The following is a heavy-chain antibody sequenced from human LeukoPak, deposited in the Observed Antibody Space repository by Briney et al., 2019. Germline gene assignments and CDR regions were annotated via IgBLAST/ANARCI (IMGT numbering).Heavy chain of an antibody. Sequence: SGGSLRLSCAASGFTFSDYYMSWIRQAPGKGLEWVALIRYDGSNKYYADSVKGRFTISRDDSKNTLYLQMNSLRAEDTAVYYCAKDELLFGELLWGAFDYWGQGTLVTVSS. CDR2: IRYDGSNK. CDR3: AKDELLFGELLWGAFDY. V-gene: IGHV3-30*02. J-gene: IGHJ4*02. CDR1: GFTFSDYY. D-gene: IGHD3-10*02.